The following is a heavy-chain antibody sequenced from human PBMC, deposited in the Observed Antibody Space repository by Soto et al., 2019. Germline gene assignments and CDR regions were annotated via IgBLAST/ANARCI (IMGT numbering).Heavy chain of an antibody. CDR1: GFTFSSYA. Sequence: GGSLRLSCAASGFTFSSYAMHWVRQAPGKGLEWVAVISYDGSNKYYADSVKGRFTISRDNSKNTLYLQMNSLRAEDTAVYYCARDAVVVAARVGLFDYWGQGTLVTVSS. V-gene: IGHV3-30-3*01. J-gene: IGHJ4*02. CDR2: ISYDGSNK. CDR3: ARDAVVVAARVGLFDY. D-gene: IGHD2-15*01.